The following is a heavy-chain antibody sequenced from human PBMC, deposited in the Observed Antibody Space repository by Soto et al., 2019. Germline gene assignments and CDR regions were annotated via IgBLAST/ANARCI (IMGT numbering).Heavy chain of an antibody. J-gene: IGHJ6*02. V-gene: IGHV4-31*03. CDR3: AVAARPRYYYYGMDV. CDR1: GGSISSGGYY. D-gene: IGHD6-6*01. CDR2: IYYSGST. Sequence: SETLSLTCTVSGGSISSGGYYWSWIRQHPGRGLEWIGYIYYSGSTYYNPSLKSRVTISVDTSKNQFSLKLSSVTAADTAVYYCAVAARPRYYYYGMDVWGQGTTVTVSS.